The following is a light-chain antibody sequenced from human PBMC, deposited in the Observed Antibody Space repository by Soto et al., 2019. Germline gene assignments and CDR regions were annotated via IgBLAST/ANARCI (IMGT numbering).Light chain of an antibody. J-gene: IGLJ2*01. CDR2: DVN. CDR1: SSDVGNSNW. Sequence: QSALTQPASVSGSPGQSITLSCTGSSSDVGNSNWLSWYQQHPGKAPKLMIFDVNNRPSGVSTRFSGSKSGNTASLTISGLQAEDEADYYCSAHIRSTIEFGGGTKLTVL. V-gene: IGLV2-14*01. CDR3: SAHIRSTIE.